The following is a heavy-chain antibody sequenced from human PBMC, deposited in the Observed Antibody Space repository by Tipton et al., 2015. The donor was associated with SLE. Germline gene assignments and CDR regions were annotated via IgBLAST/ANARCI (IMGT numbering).Heavy chain of an antibody. J-gene: IGHJ6*02. D-gene: IGHD5-18*01. V-gene: IGHV4-4*02. CDR1: GASISSQNW. CDR3: AKYVPGSYGHSYGLNV. Sequence: TLSLTCAVSGASISSQNWWNWVRQPPGKGLEWIGEIYHTGNTNYNPSLNLRVTISVDKSKNQFSLRLSSVTAADTAVYYCAKYVPGSYGHSYGLNVWGQGTTVTVSS. CDR2: IYHTGNT.